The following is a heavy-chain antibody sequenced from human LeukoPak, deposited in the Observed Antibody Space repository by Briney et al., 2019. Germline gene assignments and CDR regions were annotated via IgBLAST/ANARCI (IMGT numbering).Heavy chain of an antibody. CDR2: ISSSSSYI. Sequence: GGSLRLSCAASGFTFSSYSMNGVRQAPGKGLEWVSSISSSSSYIYYADSVKGRFTISRDNAKNSLYLQMNSLRAEDTAVYYCARGSGTGAFDIWGQGTMVTVSS. V-gene: IGHV3-21*01. CDR3: ARGSGTGAFDI. J-gene: IGHJ3*02. D-gene: IGHD3-10*01. CDR1: GFTFSSYS.